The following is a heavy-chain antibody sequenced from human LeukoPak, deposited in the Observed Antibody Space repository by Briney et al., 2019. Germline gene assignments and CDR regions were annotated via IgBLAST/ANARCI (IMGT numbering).Heavy chain of an antibody. J-gene: IGHJ4*02. V-gene: IGHV3-21*01. CDR2: ISSSSKYI. CDR3: ARDGQVVVAATDY. Sequence: PGGSLRLSCAASGFTFSSYAMNWVRQAPGKGLEWVSFISSSSKYIYYADSVKGRFTISRDNAKNSLYLQMNGLRGEDTAVYYCARDGQVVVAATDYWGQGTLVTVSS. CDR1: GFTFSSYA. D-gene: IGHD2-2*01.